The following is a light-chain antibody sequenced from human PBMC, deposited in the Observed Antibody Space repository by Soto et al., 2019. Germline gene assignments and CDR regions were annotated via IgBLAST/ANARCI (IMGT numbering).Light chain of an antibody. J-gene: IGLJ1*01. CDR3: CSYAGSRTSLYV. Sequence: QSVLTQPASVSGSPGQSITISCTGTSSDVGSYNLVSWYQQHPGKAPKLMIYEGSKRPSGVSNRFSGSKSGNTASLTISGLQAEDAADYYCCSYAGSRTSLYVFGTGTKVTVL. V-gene: IGLV2-23*01. CDR1: SSDVGSYNL. CDR2: EGS.